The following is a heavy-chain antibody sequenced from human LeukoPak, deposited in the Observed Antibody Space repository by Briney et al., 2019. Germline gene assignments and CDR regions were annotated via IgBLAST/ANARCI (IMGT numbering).Heavy chain of an antibody. Sequence: GGSLRLSCAASGFTFSDYYMSWIRQAPGKGLEWVSYISSSGSTIYYADSVKGRFTISRDNAKNSLYLQMNSLRAEDTAVYYCASYCSSTSCYTKFDYWGQGTLVTVSS. CDR1: GFTFSDYY. J-gene: IGHJ4*02. CDR2: ISSSGSTI. V-gene: IGHV3-11*04. D-gene: IGHD2-2*02. CDR3: ASYCSSTSCYTKFDY.